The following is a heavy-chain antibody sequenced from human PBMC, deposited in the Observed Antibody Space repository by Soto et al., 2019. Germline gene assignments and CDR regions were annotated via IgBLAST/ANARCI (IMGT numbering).Heavy chain of an antibody. CDR2: IYYSGST. Sequence: SETLSLTCTVSGGSISSYYWSWIRQPPGKGLEWIGYIYYSGSTNYNPSLKSRVTISVDTSKNQFSLKLSSVTAADTAVYYCARLDVGYCSSTSCWGSYYYYYMDVWGKGTTVTVSS. CDR1: GGSISSYY. D-gene: IGHD2-2*01. J-gene: IGHJ6*03. CDR3: ARLDVGYCSSTSCWGSYYYYYMDV. V-gene: IGHV4-59*08.